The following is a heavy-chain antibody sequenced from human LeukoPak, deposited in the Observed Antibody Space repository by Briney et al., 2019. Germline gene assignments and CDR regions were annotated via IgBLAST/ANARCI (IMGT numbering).Heavy chain of an antibody. CDR1: GGSISSYY. Sequence: SETLSLTCTVSGGSISSYYWSWIRQPPGKGLEWIGYIYYSGSTNYNPSLKSRVTISVDTSKNQFSLKLSSVTAADTAVYYCARGIAAADYWGQRTLVTVSS. J-gene: IGHJ4*02. CDR3: ARGIAAADY. D-gene: IGHD6-13*01. V-gene: IGHV4-59*01. CDR2: IYYSGST.